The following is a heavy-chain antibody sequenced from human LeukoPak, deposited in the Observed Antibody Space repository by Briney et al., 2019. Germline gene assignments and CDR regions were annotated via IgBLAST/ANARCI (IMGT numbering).Heavy chain of an antibody. J-gene: IGHJ4*02. D-gene: IGHD5-18*01. Sequence: PGGSLRLSCVASGFTLSNYGMNWVRQAPGKGLEWVSGIVASSVTTYYADSVKGRFTISRDNSKNTLYLHMNALRVEDTAIYYCARDERWIQFNYWGQGTLVTVSS. V-gene: IGHV3-23*01. CDR2: IVASSVTT. CDR3: ARDERWIQFNY. CDR1: GFTLSNYG.